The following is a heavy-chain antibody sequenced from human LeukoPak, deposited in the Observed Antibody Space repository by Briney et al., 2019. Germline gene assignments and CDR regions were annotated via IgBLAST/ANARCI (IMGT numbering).Heavy chain of an antibody. Sequence: ASVKVSCKASGSTFTSYGISWGRQAPRQWREWLGWISAYNGNTKYAQKLQGRVTMTTDTSTSTAYMELKRLRSHDTAVYYCARKYYDILTGYYKTFDYWGQGTLVSVSS. CDR2: ISAYNGNT. D-gene: IGHD3-9*01. CDR1: GSTFTSYG. CDR3: ARKYYDILTGYYKTFDY. J-gene: IGHJ4*02. V-gene: IGHV1-18*01.